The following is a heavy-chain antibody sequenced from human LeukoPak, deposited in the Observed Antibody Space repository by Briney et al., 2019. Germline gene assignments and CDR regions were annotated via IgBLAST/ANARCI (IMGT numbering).Heavy chain of an antibody. CDR2: IYDGGST. Sequence: SETLSLTCTVSGDSMSADYGSWSRQPPGKGREWRGYIYDGGSTNYNPSLKSRVTISVDTSKNQFSLKLSSVTAADTAVYYCASGPGREEDWFDPWGQGTLVTVSS. V-gene: IGHV4-59*01. J-gene: IGHJ5*02. D-gene: IGHD3-10*01. CDR1: GDSMSADY. CDR3: ASGPGREEDWFDP.